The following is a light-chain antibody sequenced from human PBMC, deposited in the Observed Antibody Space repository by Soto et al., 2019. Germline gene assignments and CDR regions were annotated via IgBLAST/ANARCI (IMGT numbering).Light chain of an antibody. CDR2: DAF. Sequence: EKVMTQSPATLSVSPGEGATLSSRASQNVKTRLAWYQQKPGQAPRLLIYDAFTRATGIHARVSGSASGTDCTLTSRSLQSEDFAVYYGQQYDEWPLTVGGRPKVELK. V-gene: IGKV3-15*01. CDR3: QQYDEWPLT. J-gene: IGKJ4*01. CDR1: QNVKTR.